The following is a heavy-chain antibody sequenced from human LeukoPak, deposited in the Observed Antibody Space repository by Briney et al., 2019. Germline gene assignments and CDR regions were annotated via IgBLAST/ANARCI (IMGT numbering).Heavy chain of an antibody. Sequence: GASVKVSCKASGYTFTGYYMHWVRQAPGQGLEWMGIINPSGGSTSYAQKFQGRVTMTRDTSTSTVYMELSSLRSEDTAVYYCAREVHPNYYDSSGRGGYWGQGTLVTVSS. D-gene: IGHD3-22*01. CDR2: INPSGGST. J-gene: IGHJ4*02. CDR3: AREVHPNYYDSSGRGGY. V-gene: IGHV1-46*01. CDR1: GYTFTGYY.